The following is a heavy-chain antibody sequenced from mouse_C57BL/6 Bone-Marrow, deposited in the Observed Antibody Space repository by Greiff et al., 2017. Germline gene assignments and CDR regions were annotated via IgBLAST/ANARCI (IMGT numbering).Heavy chain of an antibody. CDR1: GYAFSSYW. Sequence: VQGVESGAELVKPGASVKISCKASGYAFSSYWMNWVKQRPGKGLEWIGQIYPGDGDTNYNGKFKGKATLTADKSSSTAYMQLSSLTSEDSAVYFCARRTTTVVADYWGQGTTLTVSS. V-gene: IGHV1-80*01. CDR2: IYPGDGDT. CDR3: ARRTTTVVADY. D-gene: IGHD1-1*01. J-gene: IGHJ2*01.